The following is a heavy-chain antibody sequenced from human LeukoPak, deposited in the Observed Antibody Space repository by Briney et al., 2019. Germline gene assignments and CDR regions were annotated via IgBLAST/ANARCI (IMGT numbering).Heavy chain of an antibody. V-gene: IGHV1-46*02. Sequence: ASVKVSCKASGYTFNSSYMHWVRQAPGQGLEWMGIINPSDDSTNYAQKFQGRVTITADTSTSTAYMELSSLRSEDTAVYYCARDEGMTTDYWGQGTLVTVSS. J-gene: IGHJ4*02. CDR2: INPSDDST. CDR1: GYTFNSSY. CDR3: ARDEGMTTDY. D-gene: IGHD1-1*01.